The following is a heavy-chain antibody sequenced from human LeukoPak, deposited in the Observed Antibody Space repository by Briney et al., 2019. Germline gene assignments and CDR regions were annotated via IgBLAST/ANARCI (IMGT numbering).Heavy chain of an antibody. J-gene: IGHJ4*02. CDR3: ARARPSMWIDY. CDR2: ISYDGSDK. D-gene: IGHD5-12*01. V-gene: IGHV3-30*04. CDR1: GFTFGTYT. Sequence: GGSLRLSCAASGFTFGTYTLNWVRQAPGKGLEWVAVISYDGSDKFYADSVKGRFTISRDSSKNTLYLQMNSLRPEDTAVYYCARARPSMWIDYWGRGTLVTVSS.